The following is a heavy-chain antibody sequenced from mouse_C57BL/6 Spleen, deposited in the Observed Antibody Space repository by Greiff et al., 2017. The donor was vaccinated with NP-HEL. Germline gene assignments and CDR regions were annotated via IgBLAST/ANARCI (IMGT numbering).Heavy chain of an antibody. V-gene: IGHV3-6*01. CDR1: GYSITSGYY. CDR2: ISYDGSN. D-gene: IGHD6-1*01. J-gene: IGHJ2*01. Sequence: EVKLLESGPGLVKPSQSLSLTCSVTGYSITSGYYWNWIRQFPGNKLEWMGYISYDGSNNYNPSLKNRISITRDTSKNQFFLKLNSVTTEDTATYYCARDPSTPYFDYWGQGTTLTVSS. CDR3: ARDPSTPYFDY.